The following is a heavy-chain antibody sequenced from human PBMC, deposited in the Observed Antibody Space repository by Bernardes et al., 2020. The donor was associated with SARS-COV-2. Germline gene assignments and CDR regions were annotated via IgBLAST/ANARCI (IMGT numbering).Heavy chain of an antibody. D-gene: IGHD1-26*01. Sequence: LRLSCAASGFTFDDYAMHWVRQAPGKGLEWVSGISWNSATIGYADSVKGRFTISRDNARNSLHLQMNSLRAEDTALYYCGRDKTGSYTGYGMDVWGQGTTVTVSS. V-gene: IGHV3-9*01. CDR3: GRDKTGSYTGYGMDV. CDR2: ISWNSATI. J-gene: IGHJ6*02. CDR1: GFTFDDYA.